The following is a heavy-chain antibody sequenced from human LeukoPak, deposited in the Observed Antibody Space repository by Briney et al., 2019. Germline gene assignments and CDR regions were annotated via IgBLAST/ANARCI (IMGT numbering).Heavy chain of an antibody. CDR2: INHSGST. CDR1: GGSFSGYY. Sequence: SETLSLTCAVYGGSFSGYYWSWIRQPPGKGLEWIGEINHSGSTNYNPSLKSRVTISVDTSKNQFSLKLSSVTAADTAVYYCARARILVTIFGVVIRELFDYWGQGTLVTVSS. CDR3: ARARILVTIFGVVIRELFDY. J-gene: IGHJ4*02. D-gene: IGHD3-3*01. V-gene: IGHV4-34*01.